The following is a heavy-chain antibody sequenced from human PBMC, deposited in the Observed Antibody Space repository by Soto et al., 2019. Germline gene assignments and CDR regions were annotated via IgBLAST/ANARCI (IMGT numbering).Heavy chain of an antibody. CDR1: GFSLSTSGMC. CDR3: ARDSVALYYYYYGMDV. D-gene: IGHD2-21*01. Sequence: SGPTLVNPTQTLTLTCTFSGFSLSTSGMCVSWIRQPPGKAPEWLARIDWDDDKYYSTSLKTRLTISKDTSKNQVVLTMTNMDPVDTATYYCARDSVALYYYYYGMDVWGQGTTVTVSS. CDR2: IDWDDDK. J-gene: IGHJ6*02. V-gene: IGHV2-70*11.